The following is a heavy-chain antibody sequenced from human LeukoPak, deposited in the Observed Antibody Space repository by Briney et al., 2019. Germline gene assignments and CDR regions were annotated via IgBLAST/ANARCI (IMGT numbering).Heavy chain of an antibody. J-gene: IGHJ6*02. D-gene: IGHD6-19*01. CDR1: GYTFTSYD. V-gene: IGHV1-8*01. Sequence: ASVTVSCKASGYTFTSYDINWVRQATGQGLGWMGWMNPNSGNTGYAQKFQGRVTMTRNTSISTAYMELSSLRSEDTAVYYCAGSSGWRYGMDVWGQGTTVTVSS. CDR3: AGSSGWRYGMDV. CDR2: MNPNSGNT.